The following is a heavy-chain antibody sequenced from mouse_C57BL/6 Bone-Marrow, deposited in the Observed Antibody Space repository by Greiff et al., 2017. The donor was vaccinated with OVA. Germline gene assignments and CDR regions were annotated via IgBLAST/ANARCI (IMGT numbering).Heavy chain of an antibody. CDR1: GFTFSSYA. Sequence: DVMLVESGGGLVKPGGSLKLSCAASGFTFSSYAMSWVRQTPEKRLEWVATISDGGSYTYYPDNVKGRFTISRDNAKNNLYLQMSHLKSEDTAMYYCAVEGYDYDGWYFDVWGTGTTVTVSS. CDR3: AVEGYDYDGWYFDV. D-gene: IGHD2-4*01. V-gene: IGHV5-4*03. J-gene: IGHJ1*03. CDR2: ISDGGSYT.